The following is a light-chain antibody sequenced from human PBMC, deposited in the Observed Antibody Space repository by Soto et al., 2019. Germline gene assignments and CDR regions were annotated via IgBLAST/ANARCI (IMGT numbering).Light chain of an antibody. CDR1: QSVSGY. CDR3: QQRSNWPST. V-gene: IGKV3-11*01. J-gene: IGKJ4*01. Sequence: EIVLTQSPATLSLSPGEGATLSCRASQSVSGYLAWYQQKPGQAPRLLIYDTSNRATGIPARFSGSGSGTDFTLTISSLEPEDSAVYYCQQRSNWPSTFGGGTKVEIK. CDR2: DTS.